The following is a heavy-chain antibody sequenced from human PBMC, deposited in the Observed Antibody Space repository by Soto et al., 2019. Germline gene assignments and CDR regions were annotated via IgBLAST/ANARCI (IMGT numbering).Heavy chain of an antibody. J-gene: IGHJ6*02. D-gene: IGHD4-17*01. CDR1: GGSFSSGDYY. CDR2: IYYTGST. CDR3: ARIHFGDEPSYYYYGMDV. V-gene: IGHV4-30-4*01. Sequence: PSETLSLTCTVSGGSFSSGDYYWSWFRHPPGKGLEWIGYIYYTGSTFNNPSLKSRVSISIDTSKTQFSLKLSSVTAADTAVYYCARIHFGDEPSYYYYGMDVWGQGTTVTVSS.